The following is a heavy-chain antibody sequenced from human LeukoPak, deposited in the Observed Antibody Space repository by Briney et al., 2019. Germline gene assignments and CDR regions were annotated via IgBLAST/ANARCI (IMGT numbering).Heavy chain of an antibody. CDR2: INPNSGGT. Sequence: GASVKVSCKASGYTFTGYYMHWVRQAPGQGLEWMGWINPNSGGTNYAQKFQGRVTMTRDTSISTAYMELSRLRSDDTAVYYCARNYYYDSSGYYYVRPGAFDIWGQGTMVTVSS. V-gene: IGHV1-2*02. CDR1: GYTFTGYY. D-gene: IGHD3-22*01. CDR3: ARNYYYDSSGYYYVRPGAFDI. J-gene: IGHJ3*02.